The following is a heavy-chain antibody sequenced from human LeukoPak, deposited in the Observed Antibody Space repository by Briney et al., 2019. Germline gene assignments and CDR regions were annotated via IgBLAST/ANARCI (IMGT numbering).Heavy chain of an antibody. V-gene: IGHV3-30-3*01. Sequence: TGGSLRLSCAASGFTFSSYAMHWVRQAPGKGLEWVAVISYDGSNKYYADSVKGRFTISRDNSKDTLYLQMNSLRAEDTAVYYCAKAPGGVAAELDYWGQGTLVTVSS. CDR3: AKAPGGVAAELDY. CDR1: GFTFSSYA. D-gene: IGHD6-13*01. J-gene: IGHJ4*02. CDR2: ISYDGSNK.